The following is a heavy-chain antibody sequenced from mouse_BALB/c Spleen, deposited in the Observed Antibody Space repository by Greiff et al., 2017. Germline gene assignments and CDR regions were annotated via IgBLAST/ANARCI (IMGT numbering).Heavy chain of an antibody. V-gene: IGHV5-9-4*01. CDR3: AIYYGSSYRVYAMDY. CDR2: ISSGGSYT. Sequence: EVMLVESGGGLVKPGGSLKLSCAAYGFTFSSYAMSWVRQSPEKRLEWVAEISSGGSYTYYPDTVTGRFTISRDNAKNTLYLEMSSLRSEDTAMYYCAIYYGSSYRVYAMDYWGQGTSVTVSS. CDR1: GFTFSSYA. J-gene: IGHJ4*01. D-gene: IGHD1-1*01.